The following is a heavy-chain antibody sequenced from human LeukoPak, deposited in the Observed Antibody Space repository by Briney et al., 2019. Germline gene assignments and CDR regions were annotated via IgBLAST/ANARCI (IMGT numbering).Heavy chain of an antibody. CDR2: IKQDGSEK. D-gene: IGHD6-6*01. J-gene: IGHJ4*02. Sequence: PGGSLRLSCAASGLTFSSYWMNWVRQAPGKGLEWVANIKQDGSEKYYVDSVKGRFTISRDNAKNSLYLQMNSLRAEDTAVYYCARDKWKSIAARPGLDYWGQGTLVTVSS. CDR3: ARDKWKSIAARPGLDY. V-gene: IGHV3-7*01. CDR1: GLTFSSYW.